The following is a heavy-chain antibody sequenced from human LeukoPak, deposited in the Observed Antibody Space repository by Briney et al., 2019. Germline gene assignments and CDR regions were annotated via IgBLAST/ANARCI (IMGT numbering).Heavy chain of an antibody. J-gene: IGHJ5*02. D-gene: IGHD3-22*01. CDR2: MNPNSGNT. CDR1: GYTFTSYD. V-gene: IGHV1-8*01. CDR3: ARGVSAHYYDSSGYYP. Sequence: ASVKVSCKASGYTFTSYDINWVRQATGQGLEWMGWMNPNSGNTGYAQKFQGRVTMTRNTSISTAYMELSSLRSEDTAVYYCARGVSAHYYDSSGYYPWGQGTLVTVSS.